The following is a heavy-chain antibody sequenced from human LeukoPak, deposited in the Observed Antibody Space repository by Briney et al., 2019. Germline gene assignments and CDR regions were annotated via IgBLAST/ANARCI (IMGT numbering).Heavy chain of an antibody. CDR2: IYYSGST. CDR3: VRGGMVRGVHNWFDP. J-gene: IGHJ5*02. D-gene: IGHD3-10*01. V-gene: IGHV4-59*01. Sequence: PSETLSLTCSVSGGSISSYYWSWIRQPPGKGLEWIGYIYYSGSTNYNPSLKSRVTISVDTSKNQFSLKPTSVTAADTAVYYCVRGGMVRGVHNWFDPWGQGTLVTVSS. CDR1: GGSISSYY.